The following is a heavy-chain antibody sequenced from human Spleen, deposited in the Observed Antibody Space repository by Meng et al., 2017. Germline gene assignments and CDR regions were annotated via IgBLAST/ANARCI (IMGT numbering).Heavy chain of an antibody. CDR1: GYTFSSYG. Sequence: ASVKVSCKASGYTFSSYGISWVRQAPGQGLEWMGWISAYNGNTNYAQKLQGRVTMTTDTSTSTAYMELRSLRSDDTAVYYCARDLVSGWSDDEYFQHWGQGTLVTVSS. D-gene: IGHD6-19*01. CDR3: ARDLVSGWSDDEYFQH. CDR2: ISAYNGNT. J-gene: IGHJ1*01. V-gene: IGHV1-18*01.